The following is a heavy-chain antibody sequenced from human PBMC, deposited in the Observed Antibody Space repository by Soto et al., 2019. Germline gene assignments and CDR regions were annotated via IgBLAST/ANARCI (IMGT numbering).Heavy chain of an antibody. CDR3: AKDRGFYDSGGYPI. D-gene: IGHD3-22*01. J-gene: IGHJ4*02. CDR1: RFTFSNYA. Sequence: EVQLLESGGGLVQPGGSLRLSCAASRFTFSNYAMSWVRQAPGKGLEWGSSISGSGGSTNYADSVKGRFTISRDNSKNTLYLQMNSLRAEDAAVYYCAKDRGFYDSGGYPIWGQGTLVTVSS. V-gene: IGHV3-23*01. CDR2: ISGSGGST.